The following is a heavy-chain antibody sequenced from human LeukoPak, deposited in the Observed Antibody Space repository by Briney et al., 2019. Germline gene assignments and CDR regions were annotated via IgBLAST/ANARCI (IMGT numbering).Heavy chain of an antibody. J-gene: IGHJ6*02. CDR3: ARVVPGGYGMDV. CDR1: GYTFTGYY. V-gene: IGHV1-2*02. CDR2: INPNSGGT. Sequence: ASVKVSCKASGYTFTGYYMHWVRQAPGQGLEWMGWINPNSGGTNYAQKLQGRVTMTTDTSTSTAYMELRSLRSEDTAVYYCARVVPGGYGMDVWGQGTTVTVSS. D-gene: IGHD3-16*01.